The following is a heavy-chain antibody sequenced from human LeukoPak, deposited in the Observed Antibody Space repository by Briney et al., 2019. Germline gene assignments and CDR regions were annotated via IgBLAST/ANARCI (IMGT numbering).Heavy chain of an antibody. Sequence: SETLSLTCAVSGGSITGFFWTWLRQPAGEGLQYIGRIFFRGGANYNPSLQSRVAMSVDTSQNLFSLKLTSVTAADTAVYFCARVATPDVSSPLDFWGQGILVTVSS. J-gene: IGHJ4*02. CDR3: ARVATPDVSSPLDF. D-gene: IGHD6-19*01. CDR1: GGSITGFF. CDR2: IFFRGGA. V-gene: IGHV4-4*07.